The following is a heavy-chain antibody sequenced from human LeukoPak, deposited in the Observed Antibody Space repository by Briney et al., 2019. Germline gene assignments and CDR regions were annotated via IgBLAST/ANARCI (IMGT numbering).Heavy chain of an antibody. CDR3: ARGTGDTSSWFRDY. CDR2: ISYDINNK. V-gene: IGHV3-30*09. CDR1: GLTVTNAW. Sequence: GGSLRLSCTASGLTVTNAWMHWFRQAPGKGLEWVAVISYDINNKYHADSVKGRFAISRDNSRDTLYLQMNSLRPEDTAVYHCARGTGDTSSWFRDYWGQGTLVTVSS. D-gene: IGHD6-13*01. J-gene: IGHJ4*02.